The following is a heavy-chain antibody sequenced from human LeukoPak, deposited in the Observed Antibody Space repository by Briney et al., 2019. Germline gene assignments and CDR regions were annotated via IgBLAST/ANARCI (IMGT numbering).Heavy chain of an antibody. J-gene: IGHJ4*02. V-gene: IGHV3-74*01. Sequence: GGALRLSCAASGFTFSSYWMHWVRQARGKGLVWVSRINSYGSSRSYADSGKGRFTISRDNAKNTLYLQMNSLRAEDTAVYYCARAPPYCSSTSCYLWFDYWGQGTLVTVSS. D-gene: IGHD2-2*01. CDR1: GFTFSSYW. CDR3: ARAPPYCSSTSCYLWFDY. CDR2: INSYGSSR.